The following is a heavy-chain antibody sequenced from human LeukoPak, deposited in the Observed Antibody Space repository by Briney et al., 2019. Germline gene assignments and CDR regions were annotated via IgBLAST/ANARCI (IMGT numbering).Heavy chain of an antibody. CDR1: GYTFSDFG. CDR2: IGAYNDNT. CDR3: ARAGAAVTMFFDF. Sequence: ASVKVSCRASGYTFSDFGITWVRQAPGQGVEWMGWIGAYNDNTNYPQKFQGRVTLTTDTSTSTAYMELRSLTSDDTALYYCARAGAAVTMFFDFWGQGTLVTVSS. V-gene: IGHV1-18*01. J-gene: IGHJ4*02. D-gene: IGHD4-17*01.